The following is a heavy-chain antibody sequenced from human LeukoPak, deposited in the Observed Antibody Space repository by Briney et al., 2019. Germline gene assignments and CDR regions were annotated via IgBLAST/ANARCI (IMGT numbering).Heavy chain of an antibody. Sequence: PSETLSLTCTVSGGSISSNIYYWGWIRQPPGKGLEWIGSIYYSGSTNYNPSLKSRVTISVDTSKNQFSLKLSSVTAADTAVYYCAGQDINCSGGSCYDRSFDYWGQGTLVTVSS. V-gene: IGHV4-39*01. CDR3: AGQDINCSGGSCYDRSFDY. CDR2: IYYSGST. CDR1: GGSISSNIYY. J-gene: IGHJ4*02. D-gene: IGHD2-15*01.